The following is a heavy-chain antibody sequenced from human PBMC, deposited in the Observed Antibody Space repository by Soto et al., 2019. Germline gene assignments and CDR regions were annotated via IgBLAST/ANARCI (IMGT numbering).Heavy chain of an antibody. J-gene: IGHJ5*02. CDR2: ISSSGSPI. D-gene: IGHD2-2*02. CDR3: VRSWGVYCSSTRCYSPWLDP. Sequence: GGSLRLSCVASGFTFSSHEMNWVRQAPGKGLEWVSYISSSGSPIDYTDSVRGRFTISRDNAKNSVILQMNSLRVEDTAVYYCVRSWGVYCSSTRCYSPWLDPWGQGTLVTVSS. CDR1: GFTFSSHE. V-gene: IGHV3-48*03.